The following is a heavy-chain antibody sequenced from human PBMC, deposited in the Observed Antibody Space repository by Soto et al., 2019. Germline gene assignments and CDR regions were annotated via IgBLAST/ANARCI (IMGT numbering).Heavy chain of an antibody. Sequence: ASVKISCKASGGTFSSYAISWGRQAPGQGLEWMGGIIPIFGIANYAQKFQGRVTITADKSTSTAYMELSSLRSEDTAVYYCARELRYYDSSGYSFDYWGQGTLVTVSS. CDR3: ARELRYYDSSGYSFDY. D-gene: IGHD3-22*01. J-gene: IGHJ4*02. CDR2: IIPIFGIA. CDR1: GGTFSSYA. V-gene: IGHV1-69*10.